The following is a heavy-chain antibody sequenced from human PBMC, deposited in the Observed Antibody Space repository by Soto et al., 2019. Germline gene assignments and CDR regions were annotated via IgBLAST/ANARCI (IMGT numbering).Heavy chain of an antibody. D-gene: IGHD3-22*01. V-gene: IGHV4-59*01. J-gene: IGHJ5*02. CDR1: GGSINNYY. Sequence: SETLSLTCTVSGGSINNYYWTWTRQPPGKGLEWIGYVYYTGSTSYNPSLKSRVTISLDTSMNQFSLTLNSVTAADTAMYFCARYSPPKKSYDSNPGWFDPWGQGTLVTVSS. CDR3: ARYSPPKKSYDSNPGWFDP. CDR2: VYYTGST.